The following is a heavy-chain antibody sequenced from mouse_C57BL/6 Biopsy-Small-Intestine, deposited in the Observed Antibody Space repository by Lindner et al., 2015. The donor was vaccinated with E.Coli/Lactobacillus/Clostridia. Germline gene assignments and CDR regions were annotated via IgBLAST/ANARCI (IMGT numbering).Heavy chain of an antibody. J-gene: IGHJ4*01. Sequence: SVKVSCKASGYIFNTYDIYWVRQAPGQGFEWMGWMNPPSGNTGYAQNFQVRVTMTRDTSTNTAYMELSGLRSEDTAVYYCARGGQWQAVHYWGQGTLVTVTS. V-gene: IGHV1-66*01. D-gene: IGHD6-1*01. CDR3: ARGGQWQAVHY. CDR2: MNPPSGNT. CDR1: GYIFNTYD.